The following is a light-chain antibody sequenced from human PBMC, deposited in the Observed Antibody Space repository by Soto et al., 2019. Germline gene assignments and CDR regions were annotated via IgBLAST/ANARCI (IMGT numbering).Light chain of an antibody. CDR1: SSDVGSYNY. CDR3: TSYTASSPLV. V-gene: IGLV2-14*01. CDR2: EVS. J-gene: IGLJ3*02. Sequence: QSALTQPASVSGSPGQSITISCTGTSSDVGSYNYVSWYQQHPGKVPKLMIYEVSNRPSGVSNRFSGSKSGNTASLTISGPQAGDGADYYCTSYTASSPLVFGGGPQLPVL.